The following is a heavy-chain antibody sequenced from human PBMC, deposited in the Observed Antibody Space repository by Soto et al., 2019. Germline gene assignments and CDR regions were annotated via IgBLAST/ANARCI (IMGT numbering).Heavy chain of an antibody. V-gene: IGHV1-18*01. Sequence: QVQLVQSAAEMKKPGASVKVSCTASGYGFTSYGFTWFRQAPGQGLVSLGWISAYNGDTHYALRCQGRVNMTTDVSTNTAYMELRSLRSNDTAVYYCAGGGMFTFGGDVVYWGQGTQVTVSS. D-gene: IGHD3-16*01. CDR3: AGGGMFTFGGDVVY. CDR2: ISAYNGDT. CDR1: GYGFTSYG. J-gene: IGHJ4*02.